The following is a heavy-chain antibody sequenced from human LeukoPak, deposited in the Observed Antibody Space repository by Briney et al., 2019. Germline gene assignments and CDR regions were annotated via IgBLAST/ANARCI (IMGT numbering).Heavy chain of an antibody. Sequence: GGSLRLSCAASGFTFSRYWMHWVRQAPGKGLVRVSRIKSDGSTNYADSVKGRFTISRDNAKNTVSQQMNSLRAEDTGVYYCARAPAEIGGYYPEYFRHWGQGTLVTVSS. J-gene: IGHJ1*01. D-gene: IGHD3-22*01. CDR2: IKSDGST. V-gene: IGHV3-74*01. CDR1: GFTFSRYW. CDR3: ARAPAEIGGYYPEYFRH.